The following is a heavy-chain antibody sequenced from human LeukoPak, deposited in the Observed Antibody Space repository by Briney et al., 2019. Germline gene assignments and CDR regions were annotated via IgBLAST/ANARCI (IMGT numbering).Heavy chain of an antibody. CDR2: ISWNSGNI. CDR3: ARDPSYSSSSPYFDY. V-gene: IGHV3-9*01. Sequence: PGGSLRLSCAASGFTFDDYAMHWVRQVPGKGLEWVSGISWNSGNIEYADPVKGRFTISRDNAKKSLFLQMNSLRAEDTALYYCARDPSYSSSSPYFDYWGQGVLVTVSS. J-gene: IGHJ4*02. CDR1: GFTFDDYA. D-gene: IGHD6-6*01.